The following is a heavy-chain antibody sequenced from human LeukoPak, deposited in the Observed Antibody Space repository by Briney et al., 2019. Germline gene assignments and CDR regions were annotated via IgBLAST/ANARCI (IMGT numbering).Heavy chain of an antibody. CDR2: IYYSGNT. CDR1: GDSIGSYY. CDR3: ARGGTIFAVVALDI. Sequence: SETLSLTCTASGDSIGSYYWTWIRQPPGKGLEWIGYIYYSGNTNYNTSLKSRVTMSLDTSKNQFSLNLTSVTTADTATYYCARGGTIFAVVALDIWGQGTMVTVSS. J-gene: IGHJ3*02. D-gene: IGHD3-3*01. V-gene: IGHV4-59*01.